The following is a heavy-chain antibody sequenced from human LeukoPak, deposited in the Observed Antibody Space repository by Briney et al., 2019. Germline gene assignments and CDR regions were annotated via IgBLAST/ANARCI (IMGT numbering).Heavy chain of an antibody. CDR3: AKDDQDYGDYAGVY. D-gene: IGHD4-17*01. J-gene: IGHJ4*02. V-gene: IGHV3-30*18. CDR1: GLPFSSYG. CDR2: ISYDGSNK. Sequence: PGGSLRLSCAASGLPFSSYGMHWARQAPAKGREGVAVISYDGSNKYYADSVKGRFTISRDNSKNTLYLQMNSLRAEDTAVYYCAKDDQDYGDYAGVYWGQGTLVTVSS.